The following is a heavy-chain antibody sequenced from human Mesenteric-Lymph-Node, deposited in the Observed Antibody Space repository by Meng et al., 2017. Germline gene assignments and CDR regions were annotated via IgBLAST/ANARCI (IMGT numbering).Heavy chain of an antibody. CDR2: IKSKTDGGTT. D-gene: IGHD3-9*01. CDR3: TTTGYYLKVDAFDI. CDR1: GFTFSNAW. Sequence: GESLKISCAASGFTFSNAWMSWVRQAPGKGLEWVGRIKSKTDGGTTDYAAPVKGRFTISRDDSKNTLYLQMNSLKTEDTAVYYCTTTGYYLKVDAFDIWGQGTMVTVSS. J-gene: IGHJ3*02. V-gene: IGHV3-15*01.